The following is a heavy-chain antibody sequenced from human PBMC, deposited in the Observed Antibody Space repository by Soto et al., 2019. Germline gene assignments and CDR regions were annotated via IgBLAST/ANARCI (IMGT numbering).Heavy chain of an antibody. CDR2: IKSKTDGGTT. CDR1: GFTFSNAW. CDR3: TTDCLRSWSYYGMAV. J-gene: IGHJ6*02. D-gene: IGHD2-15*01. V-gene: IGHV3-15*01. Sequence: GSLRLSCAASGFTFSNAWMSWVRQAPGKGLEWVGRIKSKTDGGTTDYAAPVKGRFTISRDDSKNTLYLQMNSRNTEDTGVYYCTTDCLRSWSYYGMAVWGRGTTGTVCS.